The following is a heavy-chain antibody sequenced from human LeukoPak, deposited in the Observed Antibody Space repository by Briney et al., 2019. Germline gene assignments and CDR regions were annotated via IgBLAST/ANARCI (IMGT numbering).Heavy chain of an antibody. CDR2: IWYDGSNK. D-gene: IGHD1-14*01. V-gene: IGHV3-33*08. Sequence: GASLRLSCAASGFAFGTYAMSWVRQAPGKGLEWVAVIWYDGSNKYYTDSVKGRFTISKDNSKNTLYLQMNSLRVEDTAVYCCATDGSPNMRTRLLDYWGQGTLVTVSS. CDR3: ATDGSPNMRTRLLDY. CDR1: GFAFGTYA. J-gene: IGHJ4*02.